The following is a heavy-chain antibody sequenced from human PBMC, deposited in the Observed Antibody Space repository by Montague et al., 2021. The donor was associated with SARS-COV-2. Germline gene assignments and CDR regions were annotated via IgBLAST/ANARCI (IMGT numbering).Heavy chain of an antibody. V-gene: IGHV4-39*01. D-gene: IGHD2-8*01. CDR3: SRQLPSYCATNKCYPYYFGG. CDR1: GGSISSPDYY. CDR2: ISYTGRT. Sequence: SETLSLTCTVSGGSISSPDYYWGWIRQCPGKGLEWIGSISYTGRTYYNPSFRSRVSSSMDTSKNHFSLSLSSVTVADTAVYFCSRQLPSYCATNKCYPYYFGGGGQGALVTGSS. J-gene: IGHJ4*02.